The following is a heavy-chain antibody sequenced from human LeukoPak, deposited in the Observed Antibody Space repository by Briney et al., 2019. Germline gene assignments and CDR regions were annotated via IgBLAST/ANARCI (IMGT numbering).Heavy chain of an antibody. CDR1: GYTFNTYG. CDR2: ISGYNGKT. CDR3: ARQGYSGHSQGAADY. V-gene: IGHV1-18*01. D-gene: IGHD4-23*01. J-gene: IGHJ4*02. Sequence: ASVKVSCKASGYTFNTYGITWVRQAPGQGLEWMGWISGYNGKTKYAQKLQDRVTMTTDTSTSTAHMELRSLRSDDTAVYYCARQGYSGHSQGAADYWGQGTLVTVSS.